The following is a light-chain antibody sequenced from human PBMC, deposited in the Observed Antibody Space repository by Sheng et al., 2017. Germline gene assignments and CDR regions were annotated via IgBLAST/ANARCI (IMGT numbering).Light chain of an antibody. CDR2: SDN. CDR3: AVWDDSLNGPV. V-gene: IGLV1-47*02. J-gene: IGLJ2*01. CDR1: SSNIGSNY. Sequence: QSVLTQPPSASGTPGQRVTISCSGSSSNIGSNYVYWYQQLPGTAPKLLIYSDNQRPSGVPDRFSGSQSGTSASLAISGLRSEDEADYHCAVWDDSLNGPVFGGGTKLTVL.